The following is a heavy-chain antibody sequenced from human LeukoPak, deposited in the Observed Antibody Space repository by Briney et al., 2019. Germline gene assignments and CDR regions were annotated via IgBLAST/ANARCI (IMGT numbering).Heavy chain of an antibody. CDR3: ARVGSPYCSGGSCYSGDN. Sequence: GGSLRLSCAASGFTFSSYWMHWVRQAPGKGLVWVARINSDGSSTSYAASVKGRFTIFRDNDKKPLYLQINRLKPDDTAVFFCARVGSPYCSGGSCYSGDNWGQGTLVTVSS. D-gene: IGHD2-15*01. CDR2: INSDGSST. CDR1: GFTFSSYW. J-gene: IGHJ4*02. V-gene: IGHV3-74*01.